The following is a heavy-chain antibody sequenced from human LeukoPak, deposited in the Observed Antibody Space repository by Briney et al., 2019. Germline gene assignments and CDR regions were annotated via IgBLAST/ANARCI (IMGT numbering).Heavy chain of an antibody. J-gene: IGHJ4*02. V-gene: IGHV4-34*01. CDR1: GGSFSGYY. CDR2: INHSGST. D-gene: IGHD6-13*01. Sequence: SETLSLTCAVYGGSFSGYYWSWIRQPPGKGLEWIGEINHSGSTTYNPSLKSRVTISVDTSKNQFSLKLSSVTAADTAVYYCARGSRSSWYDYWGQGTLVTVSS. CDR3: ARGSRSSWYDY.